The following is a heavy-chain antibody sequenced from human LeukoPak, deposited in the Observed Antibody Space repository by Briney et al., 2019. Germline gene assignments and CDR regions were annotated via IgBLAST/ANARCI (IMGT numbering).Heavy chain of an antibody. J-gene: IGHJ4*02. D-gene: IGHD4-17*01. CDR3: ARDRDPYGDSVFDY. CDR1: GLAFSAYK. V-gene: IGHV3-74*01. Sequence: PGGSLRLSCAASGLAFSAYKMHWVRQAPRKGLVWVSRISTDGYTTDYADFVQGRFTASRDNTKNTWSLEMNSLRAEDTAVYYCARDRDPYGDSVFDYWGQGTLVTVSS. CDR2: ISTDGYTT.